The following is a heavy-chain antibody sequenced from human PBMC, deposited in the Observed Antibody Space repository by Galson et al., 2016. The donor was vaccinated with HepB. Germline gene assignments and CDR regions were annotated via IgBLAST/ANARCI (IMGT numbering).Heavy chain of an antibody. Sequence: ETLSLTCTVSGGSIISYYWSWIRQSPGKGLECIGYIYYSGSTYYNPSLKSRVSISVDTSKNQFSLRLSSVTAADTAVYYCARDRSSGSGNFGYWGQGTLVTVSS. CDR3: ARDRSSGSGNFGY. CDR2: IYYSGST. J-gene: IGHJ4*02. CDR1: GGSIISYY. V-gene: IGHV4-59*12. D-gene: IGHD3-10*01.